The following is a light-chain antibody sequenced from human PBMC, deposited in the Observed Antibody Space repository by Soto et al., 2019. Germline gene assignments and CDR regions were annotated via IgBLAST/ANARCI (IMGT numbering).Light chain of an antibody. CDR1: SSDVGSNT. V-gene: IGLV1-44*01. Sequence: QSALTQPPSASATPGQRVTISCSGRSSDVGSNTVNWYQQFPGAAPKLLIYSNDQRPSGVPDRFSASKSGTSASLAISGLQSEDEADYYCATWDDSLFGHVFGTAPKVTVL. CDR2: SND. J-gene: IGLJ1*01. CDR3: ATWDDSLFGHV.